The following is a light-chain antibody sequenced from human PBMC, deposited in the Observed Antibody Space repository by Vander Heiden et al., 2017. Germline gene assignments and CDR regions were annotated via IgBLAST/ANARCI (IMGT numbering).Light chain of an antibody. CDR3: QQRSNWPPLFT. Sequence: EIVLTQSPATLSLSPGDSATLSCSASQSVSSSFAWYQQKPGQAPRLLIYDASNRATGIPARVSGSGSGTDFTLTISSLEPEDFAVYYCQQRSNWPPLFTFGPGTKVDIK. CDR1: QSVSSS. V-gene: IGKV3-11*01. J-gene: IGKJ3*01. CDR2: DAS.